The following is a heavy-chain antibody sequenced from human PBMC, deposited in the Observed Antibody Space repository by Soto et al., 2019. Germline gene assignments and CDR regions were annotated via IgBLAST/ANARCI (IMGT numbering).Heavy chain of an antibody. CDR3: ARDRGPSSGYYPYWFDP. CDR2: IYYSGST. J-gene: IGHJ5*02. V-gene: IGHV4-31*03. Sequence: SETLSLTCTVSGGSISSGGYYWSWIRQHPGKGLEWIGYIYYSGSTYYNPSLKSRVTISVDTSKNQFSLKLSSLRSEDTAVYYCARDRGPSSGYYPYWFDPWGQGTLVTVSS. D-gene: IGHD3-22*01. CDR1: GGSISSGGYY.